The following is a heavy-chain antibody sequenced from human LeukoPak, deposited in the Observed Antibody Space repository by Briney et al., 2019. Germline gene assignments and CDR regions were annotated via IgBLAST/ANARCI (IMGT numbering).Heavy chain of an antibody. D-gene: IGHD3-22*01. CDR3: ARATYDSSGYYRYYFDY. Sequence: GGSLTLSCAASRFAFSSYSMNWVRQAQGKGLEGVSTISGSGASTYDADAVKGRFTISRDNSKNTLYLQMNSLRAEDTAVYYCARATYDSSGYYRYYFDYWGQGTLVTVSS. V-gene: IGHV3-23*01. CDR1: RFAFSSYS. J-gene: IGHJ4*02. CDR2: ISGSGAST.